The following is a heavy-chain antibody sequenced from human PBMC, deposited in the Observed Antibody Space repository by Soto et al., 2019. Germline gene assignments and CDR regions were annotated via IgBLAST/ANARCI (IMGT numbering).Heavy chain of an antibody. D-gene: IGHD2-15*01. CDR1: GGTFSSYA. CDR3: ARGPLRCGPVFCYSDTPDYYYYYGMDV. V-gene: IGHV1-69*13. CDR2: IIPIFGTA. J-gene: IGHJ6*02. Sequence: ASVKVSCKASGGTFSSYAISWVRQAPGQGLEWMGGIIPIFGTANYAQKFQGRVTITADESTSTAYMELSSLRSEDTAVYYCARGPLRCGPVFCYSDTPDYYYYYGMDVWGQGTTVTVSS.